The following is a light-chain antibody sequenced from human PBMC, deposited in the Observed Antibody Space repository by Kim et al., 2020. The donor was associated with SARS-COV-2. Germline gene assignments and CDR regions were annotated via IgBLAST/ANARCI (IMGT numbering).Light chain of an antibody. J-gene: IGLJ3*02. CDR3: NSRDSSGNRV. V-gene: IGLV3-19*01. CDR1: RLRSYY. CDR2: GMN. Sequence: VALGQTVRITCQGDRLRSYYASWYQQKPGQAPILVIYGMNSRPSGIPDRFSGSSSGNTASLTITGAQAEDEADYYCNSRDSSGNRVFGGGTKLTVL.